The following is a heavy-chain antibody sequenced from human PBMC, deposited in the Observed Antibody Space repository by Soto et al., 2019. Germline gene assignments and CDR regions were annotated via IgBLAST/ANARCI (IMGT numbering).Heavy chain of an antibody. CDR2: SSSSSKNI. J-gene: IGHJ3*02. V-gene: IGHV3-21*01. D-gene: IGHD6-19*01. CDR1: GFTLSSYS. Sequence: GGSLRLSCTASGFTLSSYSMNWVRQAPGKGLEWVSFSSSSSKNIYYADSVKGRFTISRDNAKNSLYLQMNTLGADDTAVYYCARDGHSSGWNPDAFDIWGQGTMVTVSS. CDR3: ARDGHSSGWNPDAFDI.